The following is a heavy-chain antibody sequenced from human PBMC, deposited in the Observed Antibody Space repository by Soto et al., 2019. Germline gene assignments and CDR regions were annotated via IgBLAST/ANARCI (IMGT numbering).Heavy chain of an antibody. V-gene: IGHV4-59*11. CDR2: IYHTVNS. CDR3: ARLQYTVVTALDI. Sequence: SETLSLTCRVSGVSIGSHFWSWLRQAPGRGPELVGYIYHTVNSNYNPALKSRVTISMDTAENQFSLQLSSVTAADTAVYYCARLQYTVVTALDIWGQGTMVT. J-gene: IGHJ3*02. D-gene: IGHD2-15*01. CDR1: GVSIGSHF.